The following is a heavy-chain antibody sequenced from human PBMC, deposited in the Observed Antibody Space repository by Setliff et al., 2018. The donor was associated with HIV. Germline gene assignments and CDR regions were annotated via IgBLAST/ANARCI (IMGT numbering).Heavy chain of an antibody. D-gene: IGHD3-3*01. CDR2: IYYSGST. V-gene: IGHV4-59*11. CDR3: ARLRGSYDFSNWFDP. J-gene: IGHJ5*02. Sequence: SLTCPVSGGSIRSHYWSWIRQPPGKRPEWIGYIYYSGSTNYNPSLKSRVTISVDTAKNQFSLKLSSVTAADTAVYYCARLRGSYDFSNWFDPWGQGTQVTVSS. CDR1: GGSIRSHY.